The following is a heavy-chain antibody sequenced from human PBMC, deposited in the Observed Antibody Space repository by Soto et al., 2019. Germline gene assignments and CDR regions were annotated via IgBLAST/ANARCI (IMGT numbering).Heavy chain of an antibody. CDR2: MSHSGGT. Sequence: SETLSLTCSVFGGSVNSGNYYWSWIRQPPGKGLEWIGEMSHSGGTHFNPSLKSRVTISVDTSKNQFSLKLSSVTAADTAVYYCARQHSSGVNAFDIWGQGTMVTVSS. J-gene: IGHJ3*02. CDR1: GGSVNSGNYY. V-gene: IGHV4-39*01. CDR3: ARQHSSGVNAFDI. D-gene: IGHD3-10*01.